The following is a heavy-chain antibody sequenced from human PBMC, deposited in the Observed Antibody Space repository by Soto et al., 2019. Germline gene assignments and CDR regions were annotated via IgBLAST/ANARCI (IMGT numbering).Heavy chain of an antibody. D-gene: IGHD1-20*01. CDR2: IWYDGSNK. V-gene: IGHV3-33*01. CDR3: ARAITGTTQGFDP. J-gene: IGHJ5*02. CDR1: GFTFSIYG. Sequence: GGSLRLSCAASGFTFSIYGMHWVRQAPGKGLEWVAVIWYDGSNKYYADSVKGRFTISRDNSKNTLYLQMNSLRAEDTAVYYCARAITGTTQGFDPWGQGTLVTVSS.